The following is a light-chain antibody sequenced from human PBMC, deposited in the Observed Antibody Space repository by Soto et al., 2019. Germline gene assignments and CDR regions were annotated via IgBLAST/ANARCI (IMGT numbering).Light chain of an antibody. CDR3: TSYAGSNNPVV. J-gene: IGLJ3*02. CDR1: SSDVGSYNY. V-gene: IGLV2-8*01. CDR2: GVN. Sequence: QSVLTQPPSASGSPGQSVTISCTGTSSDVGSYNYVSWYQQHPDKAPKLIIYGVNERPSGVPDRFSGSKSGNTASLNVSGLQAEDEADYYCTSYAGSNNPVVFCGGTKLTVL.